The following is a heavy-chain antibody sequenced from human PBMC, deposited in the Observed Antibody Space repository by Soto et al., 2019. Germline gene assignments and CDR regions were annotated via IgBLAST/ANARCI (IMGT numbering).Heavy chain of an antibody. V-gene: IGHV5-51*01. CDR1: GYSFTSYW. CDR2: IYPGDSDT. J-gene: IGHJ4*02. Sequence: GESLKISCKASGYSFTSYWIAWVRQMPGKGLEWMGIIYPGDSDTRYSPSFQGQVTISADRSISTAYLHWSSLKASDTAMYYCAREGGYCSSTSCQGIDYWGQGTLVTVSS. D-gene: IGHD2-2*01. CDR3: AREGGYCSSTSCQGIDY.